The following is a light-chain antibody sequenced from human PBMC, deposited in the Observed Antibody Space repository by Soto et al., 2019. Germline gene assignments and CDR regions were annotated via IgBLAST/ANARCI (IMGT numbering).Light chain of an antibody. CDR3: CSYAGSSPYVV. V-gene: IGLV2-23*02. Sequence: QSVLTQPASVSGSPGQSITISCTGTSSEVGSYNLVSWYQQHPGKAPKLMIYEVSKRPSGVSNRFSGSKSGNTASLTISGRQAEDEADYYCCSYAGSSPYVVFGGGTKLTVL. CDR1: SSEVGSYNL. J-gene: IGLJ2*01. CDR2: EVS.